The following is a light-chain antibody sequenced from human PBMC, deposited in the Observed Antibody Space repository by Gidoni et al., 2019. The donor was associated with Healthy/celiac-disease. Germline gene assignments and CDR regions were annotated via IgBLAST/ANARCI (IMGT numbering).Light chain of an antibody. CDR1: QGISSY. V-gene: IGKV1-8*01. CDR3: QQYYSYPRT. CDR2: AAS. J-gene: IGKJ4*01. Sequence: AIRMTQSPSSFSASTGDRVTITCRASQGISSYLAWYQQKPEKAPKLLIYAASTLQSGVPSRFSGSGSGTDFTLTISCLQSEDFATYYCQQYYSYPRTFGGGTKVEIK.